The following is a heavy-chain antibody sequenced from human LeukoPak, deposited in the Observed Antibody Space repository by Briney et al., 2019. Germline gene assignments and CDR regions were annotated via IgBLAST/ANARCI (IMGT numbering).Heavy chain of an antibody. CDR2: ISGSGGST. CDR1: GFTFSSYA. CDR3: AKDPLQQQLVHPDY. Sequence: GGSLRLSCAASGFTFSSYAMSWVRQAPGKGLEWVSAISGSGGSTYYADSVKGRFTISRDNSKNTLYLQMNSLRAEDTAVYYCAKDPLQQQLVHPDYWGQGTLVTVSS. V-gene: IGHV3-23*01. J-gene: IGHJ4*02. D-gene: IGHD6-13*01.